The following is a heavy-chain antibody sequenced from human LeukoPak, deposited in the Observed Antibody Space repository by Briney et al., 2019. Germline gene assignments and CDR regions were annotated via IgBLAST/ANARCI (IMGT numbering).Heavy chain of an antibody. CDR1: GFTFSSYA. Sequence: PGGSLRLSCAASGFTFSSYAMSWVRQAPGKGLEWVSAISGSGGSTSYADSVKGRFTISRDNSKNTLYLQMNSLRAEDTAVYYCAKDPGLLWFGESQYFDYWGQGTLVTVSS. D-gene: IGHD3-10*01. CDR2: ISGSGGST. V-gene: IGHV3-23*01. CDR3: AKDPGLLWFGESQYFDY. J-gene: IGHJ4*02.